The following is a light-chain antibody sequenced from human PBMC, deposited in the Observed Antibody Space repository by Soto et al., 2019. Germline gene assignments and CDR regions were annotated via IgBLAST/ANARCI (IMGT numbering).Light chain of an antibody. Sequence: EIVLTQSPGTLSLSPGERATLSCRASQTFSSYLAWYQQKPGQAPRLLIYGASSRATGIPDRFSGSGSGTDFILTISRLEPEDVAVYYCQQYGSSPPFTFGPGTKVDIK. V-gene: IGKV3-20*01. CDR1: QTFSSY. J-gene: IGKJ3*01. CDR3: QQYGSSPPFT. CDR2: GAS.